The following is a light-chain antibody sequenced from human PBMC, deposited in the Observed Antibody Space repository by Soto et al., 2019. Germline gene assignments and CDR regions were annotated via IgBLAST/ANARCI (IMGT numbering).Light chain of an antibody. CDR3: QDRSKCPPS. V-gene: IGKV3-11*01. CDR2: DAS. CDR1: QSVSSY. Sequence: EIVLTQSPATLSLSPGERATLSCRASQSVSSYLAWYQQIPGQAPRLLIYDASNRATGIPARFSGSGSGTXXXXXIXXXXXEDFAVYYCQDRSKCPPSFGQGTRLEIK. J-gene: IGKJ5*01.